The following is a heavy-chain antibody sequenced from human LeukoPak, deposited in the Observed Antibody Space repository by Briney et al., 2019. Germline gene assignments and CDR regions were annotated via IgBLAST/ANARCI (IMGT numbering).Heavy chain of an antibody. CDR3: ARGSYYDFWSGYGKGSDYYYYMDV. V-gene: IGHV4-59*01. CDR1: GGSISSYY. CDR2: IYYSGST. J-gene: IGHJ6*03. Sequence: SETLSLTCTVSGGSISSYYWSWIRQPQGKGLEWIGYIYYSGSTNYNPSLKSRVTISVDTSKNQFSLKLSSVTAADTAVYYCARGSYYDFWSGYGKGSDYYYYMDVWGKGTTVTVSS. D-gene: IGHD3-3*01.